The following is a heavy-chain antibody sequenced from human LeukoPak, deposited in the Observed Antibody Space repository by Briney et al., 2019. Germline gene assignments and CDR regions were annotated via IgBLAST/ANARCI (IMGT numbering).Heavy chain of an antibody. J-gene: IGHJ4*02. CDR3: ARVALSELIAVADLYYFDY. V-gene: IGHV4-59*01. Sequence: PSETLSPTCTVSGGSISSYYWSWIRQPPGKGLEWIGYINYSGSTNYNPSLKSRVTISVDTSKNQFSLKLSSVTAADTAVYYCARVALSELIAVADLYYFDYWGQGTLVTVSS. D-gene: IGHD6-19*01. CDR2: INYSGST. CDR1: GGSISSYY.